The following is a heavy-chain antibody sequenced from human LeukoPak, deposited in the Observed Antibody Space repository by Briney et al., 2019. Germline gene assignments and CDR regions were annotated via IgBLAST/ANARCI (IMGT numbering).Heavy chain of an antibody. J-gene: IGHJ4*02. CDR3: ARDQEGFDY. V-gene: IGHV1-46*01. CDR2: IYPRDGST. Sequence: ASVKVSCKASGCTFTSNYIHWVRQAPGQGLEWMGMIYPRDGSTSYAQKFQGRVTVTRDTSTSTVHMELSGLRSEDTAVYYCARDQEGFDYWGQGTLVTVSS. CDR1: GCTFTSNY.